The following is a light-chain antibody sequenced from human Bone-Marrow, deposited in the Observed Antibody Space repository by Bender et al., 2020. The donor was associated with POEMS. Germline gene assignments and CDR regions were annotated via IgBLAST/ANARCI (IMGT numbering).Light chain of an antibody. V-gene: IGLV2-14*03. CDR2: GVS. J-gene: IGLJ1*01. CDR3: ISYTDSSTYV. CDR1: SSDIGDYNY. Sequence: QSALTQPASVSWSPGHSTTISCTGTSSDIGDYNYISWYQHHPGKAPKLMIYGVSNRPSGVSNRFPGSKSGNTASLNISGLQAEDEADYFCISYTDSSTYVFGTGTKVTVL.